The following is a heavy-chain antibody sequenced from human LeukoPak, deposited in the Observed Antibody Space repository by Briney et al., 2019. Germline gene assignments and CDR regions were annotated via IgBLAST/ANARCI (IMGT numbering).Heavy chain of an antibody. J-gene: IGHJ4*02. CDR2: ISAYNGNT. V-gene: IGHV1-18*01. CDR3: ARDKLALPEVVPAALDY. CDR1: GYTFTSYG. D-gene: IGHD2-2*01. Sequence: ASVKVSCKASGYTFTSYGISWVRQAPGQGLEWMGWISAYNGNTSYAQKLQGRVTMTTDTSTSTAYMELRSLRSDDTAVYYCARDKLALPEVVPAALDYWGQGTLVTVSS.